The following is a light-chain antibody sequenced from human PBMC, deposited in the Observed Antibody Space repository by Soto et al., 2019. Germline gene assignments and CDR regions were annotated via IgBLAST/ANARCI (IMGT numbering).Light chain of an antibody. CDR2: EVN. CDR1: SSDVGGYNF. Sequence: QSALTQPPSASGSPGQSVTISCTGTSSDVGGYNFVSWYQQHPGKAPKLMLYEVNKRPSGVPDRFSGFKSGNTASLTVSGLQAEDEADYYCTSYSGRNTFVVVGGGTQLTVL. CDR3: TSYSGRNTFVV. V-gene: IGLV2-8*01. J-gene: IGLJ2*01.